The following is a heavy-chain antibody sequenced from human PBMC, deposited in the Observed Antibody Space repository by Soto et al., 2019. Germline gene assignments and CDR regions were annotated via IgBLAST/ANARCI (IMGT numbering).Heavy chain of an antibody. D-gene: IGHD2-8*01. CDR2: IILALGTP. Sequence: QVLLVQSGAEMKQPGSSVSVSCRASGDSFTNYAFTWVRQAPGQGPEWLGGIILALGTPHYSQRFQGRLTITADESSSTVYMELGSLRLDDTAVYYCGRYCTNTKCRGGYYLDLWGQGTPLTVSS. CDR3: GRYCTNTKCRGGYYLDL. CDR1: GDSFTNYA. J-gene: IGHJ5*02. V-gene: IGHV1-69*01.